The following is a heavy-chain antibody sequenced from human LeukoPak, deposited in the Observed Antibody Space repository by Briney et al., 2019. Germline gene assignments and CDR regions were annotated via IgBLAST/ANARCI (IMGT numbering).Heavy chain of an antibody. D-gene: IGHD3-10*01. V-gene: IGHV3-74*01. CDR2: INTDGSSI. CDR3: ARGPMVRGAYGMDV. J-gene: IGHJ6*02. CDR1: GFTFSSSW. Sequence: GGSLRLSCAASGFTFSSSWMPWVRQAPGKGLLWVSRINTDGSSISYADSVKVRFTSSRANAENTLYLQMNSLRAEDTAVYYCARGPMVRGAYGMDVWGQGTTVTVSS.